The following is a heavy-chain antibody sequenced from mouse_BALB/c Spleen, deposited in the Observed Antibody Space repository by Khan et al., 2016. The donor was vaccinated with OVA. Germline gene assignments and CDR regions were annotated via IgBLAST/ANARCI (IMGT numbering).Heavy chain of an antibody. J-gene: IGHJ4*01. D-gene: IGHD1-2*01. V-gene: IGHV2-3*01. CDR3: ARFTTATGNYYVMDY. CDR1: GFSLTYYG. Sequence: QVQLKQPGLGLVAPSQSLSITCTVSGFSLTYYGVNWVRQPPGKGLEWLGVIWGDGATNHHSGLKSRLSITKDTSKSQVFLKLNSLQTDDTATYYCARFTTATGNYYVMDYWGQGTSVTVSS. CDR2: IWGDGAT.